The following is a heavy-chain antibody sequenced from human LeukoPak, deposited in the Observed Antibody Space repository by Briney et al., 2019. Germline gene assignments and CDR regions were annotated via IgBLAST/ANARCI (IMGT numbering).Heavy chain of an antibody. CDR2: IYYSGST. Sequence: PSETLSLTCTVSGGSISSSSYYWGWIRQPPGKGLEWIGSIYYSGSTYYNPSLKSRVTISVDTSKNQFSLKLSSVTAADTAVYYCASPKLRYFDHRTDYWGQGTLVTVSS. CDR3: ASPKLRYFDHRTDY. V-gene: IGHV4-39*07. D-gene: IGHD3-9*01. CDR1: GGSISSSSYY. J-gene: IGHJ4*02.